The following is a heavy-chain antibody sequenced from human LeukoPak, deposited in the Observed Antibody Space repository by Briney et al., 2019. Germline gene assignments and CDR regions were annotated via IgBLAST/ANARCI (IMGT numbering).Heavy chain of an antibody. V-gene: IGHV3-43*02. D-gene: IGHD2-15*01. Sequence: GGSLRLSCAVFGFTFNDYAMNWVRQVPGKGLEWVSFISGDGGSTYYADSVKGRFTISRDNSRNSLYLQMNSLRLGDTALYYCATDCSGNRCYSLWGQGTRVTVSS. CDR2: ISGDGGST. CDR1: GFTFNDYA. CDR3: ATDCSGNRCYSL. J-gene: IGHJ4*02.